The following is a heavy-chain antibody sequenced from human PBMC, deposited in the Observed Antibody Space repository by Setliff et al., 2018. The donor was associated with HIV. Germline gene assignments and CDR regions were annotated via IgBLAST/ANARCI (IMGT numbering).Heavy chain of an antibody. CDR1: GGSISSYY. CDR2: IHSSGST. D-gene: IGHD3-10*01. J-gene: IGHJ4*02. CDR3: ARDAGPHYGSGPPLEY. V-gene: IGHV4-59*12. Sequence: SETLSLTCTVSGGSISSYYWSWIRQPPGKGLEWIGNIHSSGSTNYNPSHKSRLTMSIDTSKNQFSLKLSSVTATDTAVYYCARDAGPHYGSGPPLEYWGQGIQVTVSS.